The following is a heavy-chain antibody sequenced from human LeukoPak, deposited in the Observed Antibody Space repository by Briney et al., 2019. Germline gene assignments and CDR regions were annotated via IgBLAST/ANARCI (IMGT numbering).Heavy chain of an antibody. D-gene: IGHD3-22*01. CDR2: ISYDGSNK. J-gene: IGHJ4*02. V-gene: IGHV3-30*04. CDR3: ARDSPDSSGLYGDY. CDR1: GFTFSSYA. Sequence: PGGSLRLSCAASGFTFSSYAMHWVRQAPGKGLEWVAVISYDGSNKYYADSVKGRFTISRDNSKNTLYLQMNSLRAEDTAVYYCARDSPDSSGLYGDYWGQGTLVTVSS.